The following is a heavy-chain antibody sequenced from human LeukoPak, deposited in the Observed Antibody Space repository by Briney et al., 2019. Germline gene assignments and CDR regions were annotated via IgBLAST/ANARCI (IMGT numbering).Heavy chain of an antibody. CDR1: GFTFDDYG. J-gene: IGHJ6*03. V-gene: IGHV3-20*04. Sequence: GGSLRLSCAASGFTFDDYGMSWVRQAPGKGLEWVSGINWNGGSTGYADSVKGRFTISRDNAKNSLYLQMNSLRAEDTALYYWARDRGGYSSSYYYYYHYRDVGGKGTRVTVSS. CDR3: ARDRGGYSSSYYYYYHYRDV. CDR2: INWNGGST. D-gene: IGHD6-6*01.